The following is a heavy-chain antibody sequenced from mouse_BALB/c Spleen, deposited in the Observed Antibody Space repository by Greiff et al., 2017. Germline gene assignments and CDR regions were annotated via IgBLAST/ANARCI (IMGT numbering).Heavy chain of an antibody. D-gene: IGHD2-4*01. CDR3: ARDPYDYDVVGLFLFAY. CDR2: IRNKANGYTT. Sequence: EVKLMESGGGLVQPGGSLRLSCATSGFTFTDYYMSWVRQPPGKALEWLGFIRNKANGYTTEYSASVKGRFTISRDNSQSILYLQMNTLRAEDSATYYCARDPYDYDVVGLFLFAYWGQGTLVTVSA. J-gene: IGHJ3*01. CDR1: GFTFTDYY. V-gene: IGHV7-3*02.